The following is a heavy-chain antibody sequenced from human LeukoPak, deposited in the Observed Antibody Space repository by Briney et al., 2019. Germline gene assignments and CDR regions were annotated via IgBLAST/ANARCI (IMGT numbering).Heavy chain of an antibody. V-gene: IGHV4-39*07. CDR2: IYYSGST. J-gene: IGHJ6*02. D-gene: IGHD6-13*01. CDR1: GGSISSSSYY. Sequence: PSETLSLTCTVSGGSISSSSYYWGWIRQPPGKGLEWIGSIYYSGSTYYNPSLKSRVTISVDTSKNQFSLKLSSVTAADTAVYYCARADSSSWYSPYYYGMDVWGQGTTVTVSS. CDR3: ARADSSSWYSPYYYGMDV.